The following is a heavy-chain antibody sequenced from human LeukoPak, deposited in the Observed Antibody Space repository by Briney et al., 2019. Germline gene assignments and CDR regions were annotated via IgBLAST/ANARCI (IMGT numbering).Heavy chain of an antibody. V-gene: IGHV4-39*07. CDR3: ARDPLGGYNQSTDY. CDR2: IYYSGST. J-gene: IGHJ4*02. Sequence: PSETLSLTCTVSGGSISSSSYYWGWIRQPPGKGLEGVGSIYYSGSTYYNPSLKSRVTISVDTSKNQFSLKLSSVTAADTAVYYCARDPLGGYNQSTDYWGQGTLVTVSS. CDR1: GGSISSSSYY. D-gene: IGHD5-24*01.